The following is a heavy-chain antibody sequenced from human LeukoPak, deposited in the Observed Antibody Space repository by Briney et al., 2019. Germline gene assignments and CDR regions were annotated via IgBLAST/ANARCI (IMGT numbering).Heavy chain of an antibody. CDR1: GFTFSSYG. Sequence: PGGSLRLSCAASGFTFSSYGMHWVRQAPGKGLEWVAVISYDGSNKYYADSVKGRFTISRDNSKNTLYLQMNSLRAEDTAVYYCAKEAQVEMATIYFDYWGQGTLVTVSS. J-gene: IGHJ4*02. V-gene: IGHV3-30*18. D-gene: IGHD5-24*01. CDR2: ISYDGSNK. CDR3: AKEAQVEMATIYFDY.